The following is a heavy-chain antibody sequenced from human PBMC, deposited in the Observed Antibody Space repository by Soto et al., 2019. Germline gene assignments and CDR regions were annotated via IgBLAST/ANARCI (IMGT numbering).Heavy chain of an antibody. Sequence: GGSLRHSCTSSGFIFSGYASFWVRQAPGRGLEWVSSITGSGGTTYYADSVRGRFTISRDNSKNTLYLQMNSLRAEDTAIYYCAKASSGYPFDYWGQGTLVTVSS. CDR3: AKASSGYPFDY. CDR2: ITGSGGTT. D-gene: IGHD3-22*01. V-gene: IGHV3-23*01. J-gene: IGHJ4*02. CDR1: GFIFSGYA.